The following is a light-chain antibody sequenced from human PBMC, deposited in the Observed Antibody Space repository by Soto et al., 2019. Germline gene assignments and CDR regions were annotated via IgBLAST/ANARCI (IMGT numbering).Light chain of an antibody. Sequence: QSVLTQPPSGSWAPGQRVSISCTARRSNIGAGYHVHWYQQLPGIAPKLPIFGNTNRPSWVHDRFSGFNSGTSASLAITGLPGEDDADYCCQAYCGSLSGYVVGTGTKLTVL. CDR1: RSNIGAGYH. V-gene: IGLV1-40*01. CDR3: QAYCGSLSGYV. J-gene: IGLJ1*01. CDR2: GNT.